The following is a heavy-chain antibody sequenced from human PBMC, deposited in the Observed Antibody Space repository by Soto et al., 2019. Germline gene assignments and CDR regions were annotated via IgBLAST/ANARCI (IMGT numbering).Heavy chain of an antibody. V-gene: IGHV3-30*04. Sequence: GGSLRLSCLASGFTFNSYAMHWVRQAPGKGLEWVAAISYDGSSKYYADSVKGRFTISRDNSKNTLYLQMNSLRAEDTAVYYCAKDPTYFYWGQGTLVTVSS. CDR1: GFTFNSYA. CDR3: AKDPTYFY. CDR2: ISYDGSSK. J-gene: IGHJ4*02. D-gene: IGHD3-9*01.